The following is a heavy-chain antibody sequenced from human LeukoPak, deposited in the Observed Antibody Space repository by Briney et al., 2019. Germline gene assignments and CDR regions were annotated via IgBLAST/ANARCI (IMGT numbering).Heavy chain of an antibody. J-gene: IGHJ4*02. CDR1: GGTFSRYA. V-gene: IGHV1-69*06. D-gene: IGHD3-16*02. CDR2: IIPIFGTA. Sequence: GASVKVSCKASGGTFSRYAISWVRQAPGQGLEWMGGIIPIFGTANYAQKFQGRVTITADKSTSTAYMELSSLRSEDTAVYYCASGYYDYVWGSYRLYYWGQGTLVTVSS. CDR3: ASGYYDYVWGSYRLYY.